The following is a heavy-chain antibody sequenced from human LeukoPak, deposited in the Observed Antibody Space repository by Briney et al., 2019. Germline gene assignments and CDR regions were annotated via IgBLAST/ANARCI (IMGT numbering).Heavy chain of an antibody. CDR3: VLDTAMAFDY. D-gene: IGHD5-18*01. CDR1: GFTASNNY. V-gene: IGHV3-33*08. J-gene: IGHJ4*02. CDR2: IWYDGSNK. Sequence: GGSLRLSCAASGFTASNNYMSWVRQAPGKGLEWVAVIWYDGSNKYYADSVKGRFTISRDNSKNTLYLQVNSLRAEDTAVYYCVLDTAMAFDYWGQGTLVTVSS.